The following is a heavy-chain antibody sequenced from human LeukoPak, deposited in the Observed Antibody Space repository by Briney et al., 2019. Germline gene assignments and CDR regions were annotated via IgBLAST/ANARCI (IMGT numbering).Heavy chain of an antibody. CDR3: ARGGLPSYGVDV. CDR1: GFTFTGHY. J-gene: IGHJ6*02. V-gene: IGHV1-2*02. D-gene: IGHD5-12*01. Sequence: ASVKVSCRASGFTFTGHYMHWVRQAPGQGLEWMGWINPNSGGTNFAQKFQGRVTMTRDTSITTAYMELSGLTSDDTAVYYCARGGLPSYGVDVWGQGTTVTVSS. CDR2: INPNSGGT.